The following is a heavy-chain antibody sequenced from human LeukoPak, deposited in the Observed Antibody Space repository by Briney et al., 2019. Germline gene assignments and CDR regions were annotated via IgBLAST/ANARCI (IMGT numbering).Heavy chain of an antibody. CDR1: GFTFSSYA. V-gene: IGHV3-23*01. D-gene: IGHD3-3*01. CDR2: ISGSGGST. CDR3: AKSLSEITIFGVVIIGYSDY. Sequence: GGSLRLSCAASGFTFSSYAMSWVRQAPGKGLERVSAISGSGGSTYYADSVQDRFTISRDNSKNTLYLQMNSLRAEDTGVYYCAKSLSEITIFGVVIIGYSDYWGQGTLVTVSS. J-gene: IGHJ4*02.